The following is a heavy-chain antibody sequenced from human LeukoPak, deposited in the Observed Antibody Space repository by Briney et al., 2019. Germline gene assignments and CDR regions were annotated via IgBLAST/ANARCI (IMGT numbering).Heavy chain of an antibody. J-gene: IGHJ5*02. Sequence: PGGSLRLSCAASGFTFSNYAMNWVRQAPGKGLEWVSLISGSTGSTYYADSVKGRFTISRDNSKNTLYLQMNSLRAEDTAVYYCAKQGLPGGDYLGWFDPWGQGTLVTVSS. D-gene: IGHD4-17*01. V-gene: IGHV3-23*01. CDR1: GFTFSNYA. CDR2: ISGSTGST. CDR3: AKQGLPGGDYLGWFDP.